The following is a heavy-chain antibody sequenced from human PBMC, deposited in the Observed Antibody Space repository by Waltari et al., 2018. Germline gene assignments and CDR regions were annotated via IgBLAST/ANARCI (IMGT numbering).Heavy chain of an antibody. V-gene: IGHV4-39*01. D-gene: IGHD3-9*01. J-gene: IGHJ5*02. CDR3: ARLSYHIVTGYGWFDP. Sequence: QLQLQESGPGLVKPSETLSLTCTVSGGSISSESYYWGWLRQPPGQGMEWIGMIPYSGSTYSTPALKSRVTISVDTSKNQFSLKLSSVTAADTAVYYCARLSYHIVTGYGWFDPWGLGTLVTVSS. CDR1: GGSISSESYY. CDR2: IPYSGST.